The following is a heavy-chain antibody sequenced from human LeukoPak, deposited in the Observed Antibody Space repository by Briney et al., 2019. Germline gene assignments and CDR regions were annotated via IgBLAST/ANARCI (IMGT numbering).Heavy chain of an antibody. V-gene: IGHV4-34*01. CDR2: INHSGST. CDR3: ARGRRGIVVVPAAIRFDY. CDR1: GGSFSGYY. Sequence: SETLSLTCAGYGGSFSGYYWSWIRQPPGKGLEWIGEINHSGSTNYNPSLTSRVTISVDTSKNQFSLKLSSVTAADTAVYYCARGRRGIVVVPAAIRFDYWGQGTLVTVSS. J-gene: IGHJ4*02. D-gene: IGHD2-2*02.